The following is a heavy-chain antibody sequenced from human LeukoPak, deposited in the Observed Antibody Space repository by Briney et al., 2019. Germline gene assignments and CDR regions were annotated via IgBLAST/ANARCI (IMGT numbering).Heavy chain of an antibody. CDR3: ARGPGSSGWYGFGYYYYGMDV. CDR1: GGSISSNSYY. D-gene: IGHD6-19*01. V-gene: IGHV4-39*07. J-gene: IGHJ6*02. Sequence: PSETLSLTCTVSGGSISSNSYYWAWIRQPPGKGLEWIGEINHSGSTNYNPSLKSRVTISVDTSKNQFSLKLSSVTAADTAVYYCARGPGSSGWYGFGYYYYGMDVWGQGTTVTVSS. CDR2: INHSGST.